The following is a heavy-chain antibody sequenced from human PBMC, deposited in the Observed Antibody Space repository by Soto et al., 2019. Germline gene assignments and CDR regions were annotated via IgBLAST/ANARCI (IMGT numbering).Heavy chain of an antibody. CDR3: ARGDDNSGYYYASDY. CDR2: ISGSARTI. Sequence: GGSLRLSCEASGFTFSSYDMNWVRQAPGKGLEWLSYISGSARTIYYADSVKGRFIISRDSAKKSLFLQMNSLRAEDTALYYCARGDDNSGYYYASDYWGQGTPVTVSS. CDR1: GFTFSSYD. V-gene: IGHV3-48*03. D-gene: IGHD3-22*01. J-gene: IGHJ4*02.